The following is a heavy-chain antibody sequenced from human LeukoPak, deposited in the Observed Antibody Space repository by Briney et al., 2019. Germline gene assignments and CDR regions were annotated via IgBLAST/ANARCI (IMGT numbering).Heavy chain of an antibody. V-gene: IGHV1-58*02. CDR2: IVVGSGNT. Sequence: GASVKVSCKASGFTFTSSAMQWVRQARGQRLEWIGWIVVGSGNTNYAQKFQERVTITRDMSTSTAYMELSSLRSEDTAVYYCARDPPYSSSGRYYYYYMDVWGKGTTVTVSS. CDR1: GFTFTSSA. CDR3: ARDPPYSSSGRYYYYYMDV. J-gene: IGHJ6*03. D-gene: IGHD6-6*01.